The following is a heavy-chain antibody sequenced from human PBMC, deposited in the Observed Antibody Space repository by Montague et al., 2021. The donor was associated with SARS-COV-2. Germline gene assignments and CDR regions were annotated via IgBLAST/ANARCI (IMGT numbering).Heavy chain of an antibody. V-gene: IGHV4-39*07. D-gene: IGHD3-3*01. J-gene: IGHJ4*02. Sequence: SETLSLTCTVSGGSISSSSYYWGWIRQPPGKGLEWIGSIYYSGSTYYNPSLKSRVTISVDTSKNQFSLKLSSVTAADTAVYYCARKASRGMTSFGVLTASYDFDDWGQGTLVTVSS. CDR2: IYYSGST. CDR1: GGSISSSSYY. CDR3: ARKASRGMTSFGVLTASYDFDD.